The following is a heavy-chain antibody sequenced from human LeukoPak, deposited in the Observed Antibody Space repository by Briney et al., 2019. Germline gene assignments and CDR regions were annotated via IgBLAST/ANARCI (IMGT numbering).Heavy chain of an antibody. CDR3: ARANRSGWSDY. V-gene: IGHV4-59*01. D-gene: IGHD6-19*01. CDR1: GGSINSYY. J-gene: IGHJ4*02. Sequence: SETLSLTCTVSGGSINSYYWSWIRQPPGKGLEWIGYIYYSGSTNYNPSLKSRVTISVDTSKNQFSLKLSSVTAADTAVYYCARANRSGWSDYWGQGTLVTVSS. CDR2: IYYSGST.